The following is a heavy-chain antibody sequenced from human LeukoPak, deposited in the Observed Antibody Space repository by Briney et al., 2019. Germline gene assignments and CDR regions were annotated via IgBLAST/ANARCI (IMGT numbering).Heavy chain of an antibody. CDR3: AKAGPSYSSSWYYFDY. D-gene: IGHD6-13*01. CDR1: GFTFSSYG. V-gene: IGHV3-30*18. J-gene: IGHJ4*02. Sequence: GGSLRLSCAASGFTFSSYGMHWVRQAPGKGLEWVAVISYDGSNKYYADSVKGRFTISRDNSKNTLYLQMNSLRAEDTAVYYCAKAGPSYSSSWYYFDYWGQGTLVTVSS. CDR2: ISYDGSNK.